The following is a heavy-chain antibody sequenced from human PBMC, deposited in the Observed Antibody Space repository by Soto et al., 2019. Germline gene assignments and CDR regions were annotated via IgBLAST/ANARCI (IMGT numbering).Heavy chain of an antibody. J-gene: IGHJ3*02. V-gene: IGHV3-33*01. Sequence: GGSLRLSCAASGFTFSSYGMHWVRQAPGKGLEWVAVIWYDGSNKYYADSVKGRFTISRDNSKNTLYLQMNSLRAEDTAVYYCARDRYYDSSGYPPGPDAFDIWGQGTMVTVS. CDR1: GFTFSSYG. CDR3: ARDRYYDSSGYPPGPDAFDI. CDR2: IWYDGSNK. D-gene: IGHD3-22*01.